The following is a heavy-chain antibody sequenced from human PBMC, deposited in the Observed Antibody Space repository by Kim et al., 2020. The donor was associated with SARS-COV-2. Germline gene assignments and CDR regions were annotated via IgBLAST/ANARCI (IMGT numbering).Heavy chain of an antibody. CDR3: ARSLRGSSGIYYFDY. Sequence: KFQGRVTITADESTSTAYMELSSLRSEDTAVYYCARSLRGSSGIYYFDYWGQGTLVTVSS. D-gene: IGHD6-6*01. V-gene: IGHV1-69*01. J-gene: IGHJ4*02.